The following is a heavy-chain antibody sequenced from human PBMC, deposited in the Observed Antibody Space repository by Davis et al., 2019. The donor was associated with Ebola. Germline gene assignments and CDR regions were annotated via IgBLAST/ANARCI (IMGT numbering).Heavy chain of an antibody. CDR1: GFTFSSYT. D-gene: IGHD6-6*01. Sequence: GESLKISCAASGFTFSSYTMNWVRQAPGKGLEWVSCISSDRSHIYYADSVKGRFTISKDNAQNSLYLQMNSLRAEDTAVYYCTSSSPDYWGQGTLVTVSS. V-gene: IGHV3-21*04. J-gene: IGHJ4*02. CDR3: TSSSPDY. CDR2: ISSDRSHI.